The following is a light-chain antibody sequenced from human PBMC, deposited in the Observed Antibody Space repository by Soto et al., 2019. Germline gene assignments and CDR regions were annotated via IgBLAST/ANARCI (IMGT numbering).Light chain of an antibody. CDR3: SSYTSSSTLVV. V-gene: IGLV2-14*01. CDR1: SSDVGGYNY. Sequence: QSALTQPASVSGSPGQSITISCTGTSSDVGGYNYVSWYQQHPGKAPKLMIYDVSNRPSGVSNRFSGSESGNTASLTISGLQAEDEADYYCSSYTSSSTLVVFGGWTKLTVL. CDR2: DVS. J-gene: IGLJ2*01.